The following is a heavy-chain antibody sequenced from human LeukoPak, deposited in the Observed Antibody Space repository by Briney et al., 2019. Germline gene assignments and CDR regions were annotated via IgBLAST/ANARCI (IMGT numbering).Heavy chain of an antibody. CDR2: IYPGDSDS. D-gene: IGHD3-22*01. J-gene: IGHJ4*02. Sequence: GESLKIPCQGSGYSFTSYWIGWVGQMPGKGLEWMGIIYPGDSDSRYSTYFQGQVTISADKSISTAYLQWSSLKASETAMYYCARHYGARGYYYSSGYYDYWGQGTLVTVSS. CDR3: ARHYGARGYYYSSGYYDY. CDR1: GYSFTSYW. V-gene: IGHV5-51*01.